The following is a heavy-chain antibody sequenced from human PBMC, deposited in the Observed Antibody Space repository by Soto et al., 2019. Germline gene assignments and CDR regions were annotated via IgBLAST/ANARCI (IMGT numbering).Heavy chain of an antibody. Sequence: KTLETLSLTCAVSGYSINSDFYWCCIRQPPGKGLECVGSVYHSGTTYYNPSLKSLLAISVDTSNNHFSLKLSSVTAADTAVYYCARGYSTVVRYFIYWGQGTLVTVSS. D-gene: IGHD5-12*01. CDR3: ARGYSTVVRYFIY. V-gene: IGHV4-38-2*01. CDR2: VYHSGTT. CDR1: GYSINSDFY. J-gene: IGHJ4*02.